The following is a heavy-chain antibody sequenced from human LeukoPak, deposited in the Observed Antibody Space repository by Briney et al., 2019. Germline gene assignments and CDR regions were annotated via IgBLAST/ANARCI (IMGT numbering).Heavy chain of an antibody. CDR3: ARGSNYDFWSGYFRFDY. CDR2: ISSSSSTI. J-gene: IGHJ4*02. Sequence: HPGGSLRLSCAASGFTFGSYSMNWVRQAPGKGLEWVSYISSSSSTIYYADSVKGRFTISRDNAKNSLYLQMNSLRAEDTAVYYCARGSNYDFWSGYFRFDYWGQGTLVTVSS. CDR1: GFTFGSYS. D-gene: IGHD3-3*01. V-gene: IGHV3-48*01.